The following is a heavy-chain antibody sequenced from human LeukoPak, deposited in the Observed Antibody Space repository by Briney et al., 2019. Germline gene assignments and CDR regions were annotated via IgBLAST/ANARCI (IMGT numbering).Heavy chain of an antibody. CDR1: GFTFSSYA. J-gene: IGHJ5*02. D-gene: IGHD3-3*01. CDR2: ISGSGGST. CDR3: AKDSPYYRFCSSYSANWFDP. V-gene: IGHV3-23*01. Sequence: GGSLRLSCAASGFTFSSYAMSWVRQAPGKGLEWVSAISGSGGSTYYADSVKGRLTISRDNSKNTLYLQMNSLRAEDTAVYYCAKDSPYYRFCSSYSANWFDPWGQGTLVTVSS.